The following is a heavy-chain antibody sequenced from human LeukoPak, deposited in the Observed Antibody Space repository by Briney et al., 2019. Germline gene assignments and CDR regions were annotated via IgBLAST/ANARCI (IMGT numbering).Heavy chain of an antibody. J-gene: IGHJ6*04. CDR1: GYTLTELS. CDR2: FDPEDGET. CDR3: ATDKQLLVPTNHPPTYGMDV. V-gene: IGHV1-24*01. Sequence: GASVKVSRKVSGYTLTELSMHWVRQAPGKGLEWMGGFDPEDGETIYAQKFQGRVTMTEDTSTDTAYMELSSLRSEDTAVYYCATDKQLLVPTNHPPTYGMDVWGKGTTVTVSS. D-gene: IGHD2-15*01.